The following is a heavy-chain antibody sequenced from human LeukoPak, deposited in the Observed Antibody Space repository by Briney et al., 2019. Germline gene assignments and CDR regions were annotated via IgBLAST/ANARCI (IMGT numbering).Heavy chain of an antibody. CDR3: AKHSSAQQWLPLDY. D-gene: IGHD6-19*01. V-gene: IGHV5-51*01. Sequence: GESLKISCKGSGYSFPNYWIAWVRQMPGKGLEWRGIIFPGDSDTRYSPSFQGQVTISADKPISTAYLQWSSLKASDTAMYYCAKHSSAQQWLPLDYWGQGTLVTVSS. CDR1: GYSFPNYW. CDR2: IFPGDSDT. J-gene: IGHJ4*02.